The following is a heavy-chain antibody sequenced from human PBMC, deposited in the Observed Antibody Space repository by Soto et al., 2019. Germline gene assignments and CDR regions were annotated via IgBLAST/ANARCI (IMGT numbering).Heavy chain of an antibody. Sequence: QIQPVQSGAEVKKPGASVKVSCKTSGYTFTSYSITWVRQAPGQGLEWMGWISAYKGNTNYAQNLQGRVTMTTDTSTSTAYMELRSLRSDDTAVYYCARVQYTWFDPWGQGTLVTVSS. V-gene: IGHV1-18*04. CDR2: ISAYKGNT. J-gene: IGHJ5*02. CDR3: ARVQYTWFDP. CDR1: GYTFTSYS.